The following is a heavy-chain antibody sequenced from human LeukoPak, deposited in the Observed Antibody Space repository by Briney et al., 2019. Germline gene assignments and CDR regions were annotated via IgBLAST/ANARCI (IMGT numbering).Heavy chain of an antibody. Sequence: GGSLRLSCAASGFTFSSYAMHWVRQAPGEGLEYVSAISSNGGSTYYANSVKGRFTISRDNSKNTLYLQMGSLRAEDMAVYYCARGGWLQLPSNFDYWSQGTLVTVSS. V-gene: IGHV3-64*01. D-gene: IGHD5-24*01. J-gene: IGHJ4*02. CDR2: ISSNGGST. CDR3: ARGGWLQLPSNFDY. CDR1: GFTFSSYA.